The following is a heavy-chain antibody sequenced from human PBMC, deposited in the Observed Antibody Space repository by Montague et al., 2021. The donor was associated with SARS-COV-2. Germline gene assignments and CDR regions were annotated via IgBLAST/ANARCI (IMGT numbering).Heavy chain of an antibody. CDR3: TSFRLSYYLDY. V-gene: IGHV4-31*03. D-gene: IGHD2/OR15-2a*01. J-gene: IGHJ4*02. Sequence: TLSLTCTVSGTSIRSAGYYWTRTPQHTGKGPEWLGYIFHTGSAYHNPSLETRVNISVDTPNNLFYLRLSSVTAADTDMYFCTSFRLSYYLDYWGQGTLVTVSS. CDR1: GTSIRSAGYY. CDR2: IFHTGSA.